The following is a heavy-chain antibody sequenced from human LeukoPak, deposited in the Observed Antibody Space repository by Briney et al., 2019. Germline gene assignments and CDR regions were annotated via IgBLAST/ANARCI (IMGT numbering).Heavy chain of an antibody. CDR1: GFTFSSYS. D-gene: IGHD1-26*01. V-gene: IGHV3-21*01. Sequence: PGGSLRLSCAASGFTFSSYSMNWVRQAPGKGLEWVSSISSSSSYIYYADSVKGRFTISRDNAKNSLYLQMNSLRAEDTAVYYCARGGQWERGGWREDQNFDYWGQGTLVTVSS. CDR3: ARGGQWERGGWREDQNFDY. CDR2: ISSSSSYI. J-gene: IGHJ4*02.